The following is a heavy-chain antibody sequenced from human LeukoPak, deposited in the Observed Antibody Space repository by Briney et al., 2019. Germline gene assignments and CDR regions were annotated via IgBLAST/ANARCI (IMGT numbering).Heavy chain of an antibody. CDR3: ARLGSQGGVAALDY. CDR2: INSDGSST. D-gene: IGHD6-25*01. Sequence: PGGSLRLSCAVSGYTFSDHYIDWVRQAPGKGLVWVSRINSDGSSTSYADSVKGRFTISRDNAKNTLYLQMNSLRAEDTAVYYCARLGSQGGVAALDYWGQGTLVTVSS. V-gene: IGHV3-74*01. CDR1: GYTFSDHY. J-gene: IGHJ4*02.